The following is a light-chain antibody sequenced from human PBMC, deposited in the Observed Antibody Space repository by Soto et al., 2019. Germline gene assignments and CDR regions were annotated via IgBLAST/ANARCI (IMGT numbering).Light chain of an antibody. CDR1: QGIGNA. Sequence: AIQMTQSPSSLSASVGDRVTITCRASQGIGNALGWFQQKPGKAPNLLIYAASSLQSGVPSRFSGSGSGTDFTLTISSLHPDDFAAYYCLQDYAYPYTFGQGTKLEIK. CDR3: LQDYAYPYT. J-gene: IGKJ2*01. V-gene: IGKV1-6*01. CDR2: AAS.